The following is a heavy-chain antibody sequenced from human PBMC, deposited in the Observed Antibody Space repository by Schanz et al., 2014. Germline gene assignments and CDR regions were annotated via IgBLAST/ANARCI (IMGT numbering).Heavy chain of an antibody. D-gene: IGHD3-22*01. CDR1: GFTFTDYY. V-gene: IGHV3-30*18. Sequence: QVQLVESGGGLVKPGGSLRLSCAASGFTFTDYYISWIRQAPGKGLEWVAVISYDGRNKYFADSVKGRFTISRDNSKNTLFLQVNSLRAEDTAVYYCAKDHFGHYDSSGCSDCYYYGMDVWGQGTTVTVSS. CDR2: ISYDGRNK. J-gene: IGHJ6*02. CDR3: AKDHFGHYDSSGCSDCYYYGMDV.